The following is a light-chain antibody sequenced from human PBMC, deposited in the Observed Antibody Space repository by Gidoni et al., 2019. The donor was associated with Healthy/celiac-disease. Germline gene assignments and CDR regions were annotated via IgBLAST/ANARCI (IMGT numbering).Light chain of an antibody. CDR1: SSNIGSNY. CDR2: RNN. Sequence: SVLTQPPSASGTPGQRVTISCAGSSSNIGSNYVYWYQQLPGTAPNLLIYRNNQRPSGVTDRFSGSKSGTSASLAISGLRSEDEADYYCAAWDDSLSGWVFGGGTKLTVL. J-gene: IGLJ3*02. V-gene: IGLV1-47*01. CDR3: AAWDDSLSGWV.